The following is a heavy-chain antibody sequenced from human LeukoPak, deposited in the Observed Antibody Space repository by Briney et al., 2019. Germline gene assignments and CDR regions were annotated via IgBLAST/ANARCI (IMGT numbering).Heavy chain of an antibody. CDR2: ISAYNGNT. CDR1: GYTFTSYG. V-gene: IGHV1-18*01. CDR3: ARDPGLLWFGESFYSSHDAFDI. Sequence: GASVKVSCKASGYTFTSYGISWVRQAPGQGLEWMGWISAYNGNTNYAQKLQGRVTMTTDTSTSTAYMELRSLRSDDTAVYYCARDPGLLWFGESFYSSHDAFDIWGQGTMVTVSS. D-gene: IGHD3-10*01. J-gene: IGHJ3*02.